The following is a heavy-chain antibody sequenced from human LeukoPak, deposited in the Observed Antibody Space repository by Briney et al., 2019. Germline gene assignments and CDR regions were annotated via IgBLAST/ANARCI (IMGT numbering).Heavy chain of an antibody. J-gene: IGHJ4*02. V-gene: IGHV3-33*08. CDR1: GFSFGSSW. D-gene: IGHD3-22*01. CDR3: ARGDYYDSSGYYPYFDY. Sequence: GGSLRLSCAASGFSFGSSWMDWVRQAPGKGLEWVAVIWYDGSNKYYADSVKGRFTISRDNSKNTLYLQMNSLRAEDTAVYYCARGDYYDSSGYYPYFDYWGQGTLVTVSS. CDR2: IWYDGSNK.